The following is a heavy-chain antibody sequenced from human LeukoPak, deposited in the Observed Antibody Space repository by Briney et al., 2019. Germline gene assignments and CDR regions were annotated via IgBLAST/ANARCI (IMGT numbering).Heavy chain of an antibody. CDR3: ARGSCRSYFDD. Sequence: SETLSLTCTVSNGSVSPYYWSWIRQPAGQGLEWIGRIYITGSTTYSPSLKSRVTMSIDTSKNHFSLNLSSVTAADTAVYFCARGSCRSYFDDWGPGALVLVSS. CDR1: NGSVSPYY. V-gene: IGHV4-4*07. D-gene: IGHD5/OR15-5a*01. CDR2: IYITGST. J-gene: IGHJ4*02.